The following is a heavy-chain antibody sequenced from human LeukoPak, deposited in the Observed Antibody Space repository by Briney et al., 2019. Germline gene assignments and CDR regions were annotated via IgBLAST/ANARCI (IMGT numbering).Heavy chain of an antibody. V-gene: IGHV3-23*01. CDR3: AKSFGPVIAAAGTGAD. D-gene: IGHD6-13*01. J-gene: IGHJ4*02. CDR1: GFTFSSYE. Sequence: GGSLRLSCAASGFTFSSYEMTWVRQAPGKGLEWVSVISGSGTNTDYADSVKGRFTISRDNSKNTLYLQMNSLRAEDTAVYYCAKSFGPVIAAAGTGADWGQGTLVTVSS. CDR2: ISGSGTNT.